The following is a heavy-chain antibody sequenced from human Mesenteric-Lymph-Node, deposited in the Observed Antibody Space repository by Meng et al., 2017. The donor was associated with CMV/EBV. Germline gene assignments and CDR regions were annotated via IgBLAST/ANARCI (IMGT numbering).Heavy chain of an antibody. D-gene: IGHD5-18*01. CDR2: IYNDGSFT. CDR1: GFTFSEYW. Sequence: GESLKISCAASGFTFSEYWIHWIRRAPGKGLEWVSAIYNDGSFTRYGDSVKGRFTISRDNAKNTLYLQMNILRVEDTAIYYCLRSRENTYGWFGSWGQGTLVTVSS. J-gene: IGHJ5*01. V-gene: IGHV3-74*01. CDR3: LRSRENTYGWFGS.